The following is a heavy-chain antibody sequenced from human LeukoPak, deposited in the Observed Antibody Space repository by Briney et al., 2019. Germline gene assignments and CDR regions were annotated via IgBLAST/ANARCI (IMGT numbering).Heavy chain of an antibody. CDR2: ISSSGSST. Sequence: PGRSLRLSCAASGFAFSSYGMHWVRQAPGMGLEWVSAISSSGSSTYYADSVKGRFTISRDNSKNTLYLQMKSLRAEDTAVYYCAKDTGHSTGWYFDYWGQGTLVTVSS. V-gene: IGHV3-23*01. CDR1: GFAFSSYG. CDR3: AKDTGHSTGWYFDY. D-gene: IGHD6-19*01. J-gene: IGHJ4*02.